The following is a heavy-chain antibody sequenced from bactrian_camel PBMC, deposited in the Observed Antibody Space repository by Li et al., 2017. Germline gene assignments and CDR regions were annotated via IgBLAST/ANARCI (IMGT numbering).Heavy chain of an antibody. Sequence: VQLVESGGGLVQPGGSLRLSCAASGFTFSSYDMSWVRQAPGEGLEWVSTIRSGTGITLYPDSVKGRFTIYRDNAKNTVYLQMDSLKPEDTAVYYCVKERLNHWGQGTQVTVS. D-gene: IGHD3*01. J-gene: IGHJ4*01. CDR3: VKERLNH. CDR1: GFTFSSYD. V-gene: IGHV3S40*01. CDR2: IRSGTGIT.